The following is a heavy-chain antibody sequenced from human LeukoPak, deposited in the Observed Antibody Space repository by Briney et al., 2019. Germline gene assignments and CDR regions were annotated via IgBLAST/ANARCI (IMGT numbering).Heavy chain of an antibody. J-gene: IGHJ3*02. CDR2: IIPIFGTA. D-gene: IGHD3-10*01. CDR1: GGTFSSYD. V-gene: IGHV1-69*06. CDR3: ARRYDKNAFDI. Sequence: TVKVSCKASGGTFSSYDISWVRQAPGQGLEWMGAIIPIFGTANYAQKFQGRVTITADKSTSTAYMELSSLRSEDTAVYYCARRYDKNAFDIWGQGTMVTVSS.